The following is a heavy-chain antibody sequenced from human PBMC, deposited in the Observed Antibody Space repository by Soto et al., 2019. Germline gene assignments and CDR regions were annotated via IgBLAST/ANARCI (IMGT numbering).Heavy chain of an antibody. V-gene: IGHV1-18*01. CDR3: ARDGYYDSSGYRSDFDY. J-gene: IGHJ4*02. D-gene: IGHD3-22*01. CDR1: GYTFTSYG. Sequence: QVQLVQSGAEVKKPGASVKVSCKASGYTFTSYGISWLRQAPGQGLEWMGWISAYNGNTNYAQKLQGRVTMTIDTSTSTAYMELRSLRSDDTSVYYCARDGYYDSSGYRSDFDYWGQGTLVTVSS. CDR2: ISAYNGNT.